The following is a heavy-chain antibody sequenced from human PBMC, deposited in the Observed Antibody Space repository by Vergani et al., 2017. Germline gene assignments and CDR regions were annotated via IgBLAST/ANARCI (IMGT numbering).Heavy chain of an antibody. D-gene: IGHD6-19*01. CDR2: IYYSGST. CDR1: GAPIRSSNYY. J-gene: IGHJ5*02. CDR3: ARHATVEWLVKLGWIDP. V-gene: IGHV4-39*01. Sequence: QLQLQESGPGLVKPSATLSLPCSVSGAPIRSSNYYWGWIRQPPGKGLEWIASIYYSGSTYYNPSLKSRVTISVDTSKNQFSLKLCSVTAADTAVYFCARHATVEWLVKLGWIDPGGQGILLTVSS.